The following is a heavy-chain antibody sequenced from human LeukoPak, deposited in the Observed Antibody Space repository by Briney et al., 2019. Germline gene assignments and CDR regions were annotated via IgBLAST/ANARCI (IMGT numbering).Heavy chain of an antibody. CDR1: GYTFTSYG. CDR3: ARAFGYSYGRDANYYYYMDV. Sequence: ASVKVSCKASGYTFTSYGISWVRQAPGQGLEWMGWISAYNGNTNYAQKLQGRVTMTTDTSTSTAYMELRSLRPDDTAVYYCARAFGYSYGRDANYYYYMDVWGKGTTVTVSS. CDR2: ISAYNGNT. D-gene: IGHD5-18*01. J-gene: IGHJ6*03. V-gene: IGHV1-18*01.